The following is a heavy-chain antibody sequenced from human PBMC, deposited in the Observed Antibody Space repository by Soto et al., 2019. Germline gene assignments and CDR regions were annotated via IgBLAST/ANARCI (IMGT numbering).Heavy chain of an antibody. CDR3: ARDRGEGLVATIYHDY. D-gene: IGHD5-12*01. CDR2: ISSSSSYI. J-gene: IGHJ4*02. Sequence: GGSLRLSCAASGFTFSSYSMNWVRQAPGKGLEWVSSISSSSSYIYYADSVKGRFTISRDNAKNSLYLQMNSLRAEDTAVYYCARDRGEGLVATIYHDYWGQGTLVTVSS. CDR1: GFTFSSYS. V-gene: IGHV3-21*01.